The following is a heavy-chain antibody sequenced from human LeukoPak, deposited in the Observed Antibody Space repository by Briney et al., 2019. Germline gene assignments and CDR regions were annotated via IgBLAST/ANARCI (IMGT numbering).Heavy chain of an antibody. CDR1: GGSINSSSYY. V-gene: IGHV4-39*01. D-gene: IGHD5-24*01. J-gene: IGHJ4*02. CDR3: ARHRSKWLQSSFDY. CDR2: IFYSGNT. Sequence: SETLSLTCTVSGGSINSSSYYWGWIRQPPGKGLEWIGSIFYSGNTYDNPSLKSRFTISVDTSKNQFSLKLNSVPVADTAVYYCARHRSKWLQSSFDYWGQGTLVTVSS.